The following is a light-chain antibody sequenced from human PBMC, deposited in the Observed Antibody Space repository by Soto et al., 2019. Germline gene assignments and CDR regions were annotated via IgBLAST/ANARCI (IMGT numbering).Light chain of an antibody. Sequence: DIVLTQSPATLSLSPGERATLSCRASQSVFNYLAWYQQRPGQAPRLLIYDASSRATGIPDRFSGSGSGTDFTLTISRMEPEDFAVYYCQQYGSSPWTFGQGTKVDIK. CDR1: QSVFNY. V-gene: IGKV3-20*01. CDR3: QQYGSSPWT. CDR2: DAS. J-gene: IGKJ1*01.